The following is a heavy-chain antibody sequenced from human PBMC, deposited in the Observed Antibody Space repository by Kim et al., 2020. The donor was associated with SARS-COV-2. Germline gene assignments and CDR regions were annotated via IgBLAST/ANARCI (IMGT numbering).Heavy chain of an antibody. CDR1: GGSISSGGYY. J-gene: IGHJ5*02. V-gene: IGHV4-31*03. Sequence: SETLSLTCTVSGGSISSGGYYWSWIRQHPGKGLEWIGYIYYSGSTYYNPSLKSRVTISVDTSKNQFSLKLSSVTAADTAVYYCARGPAGVHNVWGSYGWFDPWGQGTLVTVSS. CDR2: IYYSGST. CDR3: ARGPAGVHNVWGSYGWFDP. D-gene: IGHD3-16*01.